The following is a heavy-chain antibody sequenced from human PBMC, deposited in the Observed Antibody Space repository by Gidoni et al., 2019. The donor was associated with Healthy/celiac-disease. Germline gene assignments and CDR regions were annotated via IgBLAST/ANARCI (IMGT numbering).Heavy chain of an antibody. CDR1: GFTFSSYG. V-gene: IGHV3-33*01. J-gene: IGHJ4*02. Sequence: QVQLVESGGGVVQPGRSLRLSCAASGFTFSSYGMHWVRQAPGKGLEWVAVIWYYGSNKYYADSVKGRFTISRDNSKNTLYLQMNSLRAEDTAVYYCARDLTSIGIDYWGQGTLVTVSS. CDR3: ARDLTSIGIDY. CDR2: IWYYGSNK. D-gene: IGHD2-15*01.